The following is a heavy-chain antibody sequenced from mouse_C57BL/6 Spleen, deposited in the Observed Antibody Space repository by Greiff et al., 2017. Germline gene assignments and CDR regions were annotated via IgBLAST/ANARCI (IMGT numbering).Heavy chain of an antibody. CDR3: ARGGNYDAMDY. CDR2: ISSGSSTI. D-gene: IGHD2-1*01. CDR1: GFTFSDYG. Sequence: EVKVVESGGGLVKPGGSLKLSCAASGFTFSDYGMHWVRQAPEKGLEWVAYISSGSSTIYYADTVKGRFTISRDNAKNTLFLQMTSLRSEDTAMYYCARGGNYDAMDYWGQGTSVTVSS. V-gene: IGHV5-17*01. J-gene: IGHJ4*01.